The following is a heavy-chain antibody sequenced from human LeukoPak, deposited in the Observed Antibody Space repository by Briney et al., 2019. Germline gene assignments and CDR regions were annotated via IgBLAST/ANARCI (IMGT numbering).Heavy chain of an antibody. D-gene: IGHD3-10*01. J-gene: IGHJ4*02. CDR1: GFPFANTW. Sequence: GGSLRHSCAASGFPFANTWMHWVRQAPGKGLVWVSLIDNDGRTTHYADSVKGRFTISRDNAKNTVYLQMNSLRAEDTAVYYCAIGGTYGSGSWGQGTLVTVSS. CDR3: AIGGTYGSGS. V-gene: IGHV3-74*01. CDR2: IDNDGRTT.